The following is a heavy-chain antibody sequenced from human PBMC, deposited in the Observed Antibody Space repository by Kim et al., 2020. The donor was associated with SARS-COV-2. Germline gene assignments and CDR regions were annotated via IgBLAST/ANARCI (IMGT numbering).Heavy chain of an antibody. V-gene: IGHV1-18*01. CDR3: AGALHPTYYYDSSGYEDAFDI. CDR2: ISAYNGNT. D-gene: IGHD3-22*01. Sequence: ASVKVSCKASGYTFTSYGISWVRQAPGQGLEWMGWISAYNGNTNYAQKLQGRVTMTTDTSTSTAYMELRSLRSDDTAVYYCAGALHPTYYYDSSGYEDAFDIWGQGTMVTVSS. CDR1: GYTFTSYG. J-gene: IGHJ3*02.